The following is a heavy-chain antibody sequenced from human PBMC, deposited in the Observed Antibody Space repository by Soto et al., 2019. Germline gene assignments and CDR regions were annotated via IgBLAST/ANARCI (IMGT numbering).Heavy chain of an antibody. D-gene: IGHD3-3*01. J-gene: IGHJ6*02. V-gene: IGHV1-69*13. CDR2: IIPIFGTA. Sequence: GASVKVSCKASGGTFSSYAISWVRQAPGQGLEWMGGIIPIFGTANYAQKFQGRVTITADESTSTAYMELSSLRSEDTAVYYCARSLLGWLFPPPPYYYGMDVWGQGTTVTVSS. CDR3: ARSLLGWLFPPPPYYYGMDV. CDR1: GGTFSSYA.